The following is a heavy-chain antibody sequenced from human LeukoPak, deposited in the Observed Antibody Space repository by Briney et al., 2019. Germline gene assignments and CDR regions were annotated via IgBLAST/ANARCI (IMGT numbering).Heavy chain of an antibody. J-gene: IGHJ4*02. CDR1: GFTFSSNY. CDR3: ARGGTPGYSSGRIDY. Sequence: GGSLRLSCVASGFTFSSNYMSWVRQAPGKGLEWVSVIYSTGNTYHADSVKGRFTISRHNSENTLYLHMNSLRVEDTAVYFCARGGTPGYSSGRIDYWGQGTLVTVSS. D-gene: IGHD6-19*01. V-gene: IGHV3-53*04. CDR2: IYSTGNT.